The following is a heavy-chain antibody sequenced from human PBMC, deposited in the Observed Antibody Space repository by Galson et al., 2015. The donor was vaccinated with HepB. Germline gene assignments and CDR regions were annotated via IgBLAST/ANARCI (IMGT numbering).Heavy chain of an antibody. D-gene: IGHD3-16*02. CDR3: ARGYQGGLDY. CDR2: INGDNDNT. Sequence: SVKVSCKASGYTFTKYAMHWVRQAPGQRLEWLGWINGDNDNTKYSQRFQGRVTITRDTSASTAYMSLSSLRSEDTAVYYCARGYQGGLDYWGQGTLVTVSS. V-gene: IGHV1-3*01. J-gene: IGHJ4*02. CDR1: GYTFTKYA.